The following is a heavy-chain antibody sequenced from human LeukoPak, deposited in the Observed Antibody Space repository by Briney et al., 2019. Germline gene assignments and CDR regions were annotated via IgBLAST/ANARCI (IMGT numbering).Heavy chain of an antibody. CDR3: AKETIAVGGPNYFDY. CDR2: ISYDGSIK. J-gene: IGHJ4*02. Sequence: GRSLRLSCAASGFTFSSYGMHWVRQAPGKGLEWVAVISYDGSIKYYADSVKGRFTISRDNSKNTLYLQMNSLRAEDTAVYYCAKETIAVGGPNYFDYWGQGTLVTVSS. CDR1: GFTFSSYG. V-gene: IGHV3-30*18. D-gene: IGHD6-19*01.